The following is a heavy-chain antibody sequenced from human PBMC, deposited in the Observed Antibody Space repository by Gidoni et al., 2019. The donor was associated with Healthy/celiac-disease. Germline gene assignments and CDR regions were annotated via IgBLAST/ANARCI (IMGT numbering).Heavy chain of an antibody. Sequence: QVQLQQWGAGLLKPSETLSLTCAVYGGSFSGYYWSWIRQPPGKGLEWIGEINHSGSTNYNPSLKSRVTISVDTSKNQFSLKLSSVTAADTAVYYCASYCSGGSCYPRGSNYWGQGTLVTVSS. D-gene: IGHD2-15*01. CDR1: GGSFSGYY. CDR3: ASYCSGGSCYPRGSNY. CDR2: INHSGST. J-gene: IGHJ4*02. V-gene: IGHV4-34*01.